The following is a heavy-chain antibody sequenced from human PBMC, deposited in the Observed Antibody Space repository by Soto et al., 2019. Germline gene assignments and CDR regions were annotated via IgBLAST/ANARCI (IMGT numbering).Heavy chain of an antibody. CDR3: AKDRGGSCYSPSHV. CDR1: GFTFSSYA. J-gene: IGHJ6*02. D-gene: IGHD2-15*01. V-gene: IGHV3-23*01. Sequence: GGSLRLSCAASGFTFSSYALSWVRQAPGKGPEWVSSICGDNSRTYFADSVKGRFTISRDNSKNTLYLQMNGLRAEDTAIYYCAKDRGGSCYSPSHVWGQGTTVTVSS. CDR2: ICGDNSRT.